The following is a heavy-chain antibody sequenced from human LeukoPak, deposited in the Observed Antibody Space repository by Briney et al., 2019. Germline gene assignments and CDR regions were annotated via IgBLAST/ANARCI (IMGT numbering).Heavy chain of an antibody. CDR2: ISYSGTT. CDR3: ARENTRNYRANYGMDV. V-gene: IGHV4-59*01. CDR1: GGSIASYY. J-gene: IGHJ6*02. D-gene: IGHD3-16*02. Sequence: PSETLSLTCTVSGGSIASYYWSWIRQPPGKGLEWIGYISYSGTTSYNPSLKSRVTISVDTSKNQFSLKLRSVTAADSVVYYCARENTRNYRANYGMDVWGQGTTVTVSS.